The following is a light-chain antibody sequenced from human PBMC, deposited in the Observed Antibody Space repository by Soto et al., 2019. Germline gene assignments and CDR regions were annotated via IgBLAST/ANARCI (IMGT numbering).Light chain of an antibody. CDR3: PSSASDLRVLYV. J-gene: IGLJ1*01. Sequence: QSVLTQPPSVSGAPGQRVTISCTGSSSNIGAGYYVHWYQQLPGTAPKLITYVNTNRPPGAPDRFSRSKSGTSASLAVTGIQAESVADYERPSSASDLRVLYVFGTRT. CDR1: SSNIGAGYY. V-gene: IGLV1-40*01. CDR2: VNT.